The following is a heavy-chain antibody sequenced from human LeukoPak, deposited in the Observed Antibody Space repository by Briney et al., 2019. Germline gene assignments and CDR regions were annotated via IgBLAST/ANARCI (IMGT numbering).Heavy chain of an antibody. CDR1: GFTVSSNY. V-gene: IGHV3-53*01. D-gene: IGHD2-15*01. CDR3: AGWRGGSYYFDY. CDR2: IYSGGST. J-gene: IGHJ4*02. Sequence: EPGGALRLSCAASGFTVSSNYMSWVRQAPGKGLEWVSVIYSGGSTYYADSVKGRFTISRDNSKNTLYLQMNSLRAEDTAVYYCAGWRGGSYYFDYWGQGTLVTVSS.